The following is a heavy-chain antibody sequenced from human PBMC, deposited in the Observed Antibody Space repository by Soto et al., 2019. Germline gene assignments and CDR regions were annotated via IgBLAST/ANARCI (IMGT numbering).Heavy chain of an antibody. D-gene: IGHD6-19*01. V-gene: IGHV4-59*01. J-gene: IGHJ4*02. CDR2: ITASGIT. CDR1: GASISSDY. Sequence: QVQLQESGPGLVKPSETLSLTCTVSGASISSDYWTWLRQPPGKGLEWIGFITASGITNYNSSLRSXXTXSXXTSKNQFSLKLSSVTTADTAVYYCARNSGWYKHDYWGQGTLVTVSS. CDR3: ARNSGWYKHDY.